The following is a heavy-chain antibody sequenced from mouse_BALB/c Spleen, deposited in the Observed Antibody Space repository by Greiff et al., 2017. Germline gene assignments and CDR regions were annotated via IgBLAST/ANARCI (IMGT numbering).Heavy chain of an antibody. CDR1: GFSLTGYG. CDR2: IWGDGST. CDR3: ARGPIYYYGSSYADYAMDY. Sequence: VKVVESGPGLVAPSQSLSITCTVSGFSLTGYGVNWVRQPPGKGLEWLGMIWGDGSTDYNSALKSRLSISKDNSKSQVFLKMNSLQTDDTARYYCARGPIYYYGSSYADYAMDYWGQGTSVTVSS. D-gene: IGHD1-1*01. J-gene: IGHJ4*01. V-gene: IGHV2-6-7*01.